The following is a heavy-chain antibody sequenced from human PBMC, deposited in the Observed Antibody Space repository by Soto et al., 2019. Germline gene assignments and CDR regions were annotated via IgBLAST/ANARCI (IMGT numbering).Heavy chain of an antibody. D-gene: IGHD3-3*01. CDR2: IYYSGST. CDR1: GGSISSYY. V-gene: IGHV4-59*08. Sequence: PSETLSLTCTVSGGSISSYYWSWIRQPPGKGLEWIGYIYYSGSTNYNPSLKSRVTISVDTSKNQFSLKLSSVTAADTAVYYCASYDFWGGSFTFDPWGQGTLVTVSS. J-gene: IGHJ5*02. CDR3: ASYDFWGGSFTFDP.